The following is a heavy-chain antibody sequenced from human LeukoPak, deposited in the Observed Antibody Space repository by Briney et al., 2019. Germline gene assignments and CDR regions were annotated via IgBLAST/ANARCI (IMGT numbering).Heavy chain of an antibody. CDR2: IYISGST. CDR3: ARGDHVDIVATIPRY. Sequence: PSETLSLTCTVSGGSISSYYRSWIRQPPGKGLEWIGYIYISGSTNYNPSLKSRVTISVDTSKNQFSLKLSSVAATDTAVYYCARGDHVDIVATIPRYWGQGTLVTVSS. V-gene: IGHV4-4*09. D-gene: IGHD5-12*01. J-gene: IGHJ4*02. CDR1: GGSISSYY.